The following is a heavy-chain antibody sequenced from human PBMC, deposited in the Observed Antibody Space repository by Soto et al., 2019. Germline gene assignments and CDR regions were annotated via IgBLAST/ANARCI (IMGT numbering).Heavy chain of an antibody. CDR2: IWYDGSNE. Sequence: GGSRRLSCAASGLTFSSYGMHWVRQAPGKGLEWVAVIWYDGSNEYYAGSVRGRFTISRDNSNNTLYLQMNSLRAEHTPVYYCPRVDDGAYDYYYDAMDVGGQRTTGTV. D-gene: IGHD4-17*01. J-gene: IGHJ6*02. V-gene: IGHV3-33*01. CDR1: GLTFSSYG. CDR3: PRVDDGAYDYYYDAMDV.